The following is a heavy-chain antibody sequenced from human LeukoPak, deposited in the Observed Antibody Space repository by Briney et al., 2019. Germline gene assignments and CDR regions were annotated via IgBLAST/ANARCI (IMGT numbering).Heavy chain of an antibody. CDR1: GGSISSGGYY. Sequence: PSETLSLTCTVSGGSISSGGYYWSWIRQHPGKGLEWIGYIYYSGSTYYNPSLKSRVTISVDTSKNQFSLKLSSVTAADTAVYYCARAMVRGVIDYWGQGTLVTVSS. J-gene: IGHJ4*02. V-gene: IGHV4-31*03. CDR3: ARAMVRGVIDY. CDR2: IYYSGST. D-gene: IGHD3-10*01.